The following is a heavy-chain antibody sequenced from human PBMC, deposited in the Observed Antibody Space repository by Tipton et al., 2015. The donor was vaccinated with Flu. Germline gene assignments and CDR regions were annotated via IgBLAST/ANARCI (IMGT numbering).Heavy chain of an antibody. V-gene: IGHV4-39*01. CDR2: VYYSGST. Sequence: GLVKPSETLSLTCTVSGGSISSSNHYWGWIRQPPGKGLEWIGSVYYSGSTYYNPSLKSRVTISVDMSKNQLSLKLRSVTAADTAVYYCVARLRLWGYVSWSDYPQAGVFDLWGQGTMVTVSS. CDR3: VARLRLWGYVSWSDYPQAGVFDL. CDR1: GGSISSSNHY. D-gene: IGHD3-3*01. J-gene: IGHJ3*01.